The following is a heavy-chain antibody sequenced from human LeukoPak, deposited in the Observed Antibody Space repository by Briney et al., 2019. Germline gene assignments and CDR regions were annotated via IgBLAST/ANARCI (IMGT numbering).Heavy chain of an antibody. CDR2: TYYSGST. CDR1: GGSFSGDF. V-gene: IGHV4-59*01. J-gene: IGHJ4*02. CDR3: ARGEIFDY. Sequence: SETLSLTCAVYGGSFSGDFWSWIRQSPGKGLEWIGYTYYSGSTNYNPSLKSRVTISVDTSKNQFSLKLSSVTAADTAVYYCARGEIFDYWGQGTLVTVSS.